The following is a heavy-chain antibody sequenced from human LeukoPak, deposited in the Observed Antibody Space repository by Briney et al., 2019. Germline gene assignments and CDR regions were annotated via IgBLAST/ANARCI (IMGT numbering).Heavy chain of an antibody. CDR3: AKDRSGGRDY. V-gene: IGHV3-66*02. CDR1: EFSVGSNY. J-gene: IGHJ4*02. D-gene: IGHD2-15*01. CDR2: IYSGGST. Sequence: GGSLRLSCAASEFSVGSNYMTWVRQAPGKGLEWVSLIYSGGSTYYADSVKGRFTISRDNSKNTLYLQMNSLRAEDTAVYYCAKDRSGGRDYWGQGTLVTVSS.